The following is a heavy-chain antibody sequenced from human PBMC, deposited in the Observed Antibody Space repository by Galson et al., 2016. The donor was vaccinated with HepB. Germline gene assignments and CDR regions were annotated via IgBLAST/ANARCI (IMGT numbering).Heavy chain of an antibody. CDR1: GFTFSTYG. Sequence: SLRLSCAASGFTFSTYGLHWVRQAPGKGLECVAVISLDGRKNYYADSVEGRFTISRDNSKNTLYLQMISLRAEDTAVYYCAKVFREYSYGYSGWYFDLWGRGTLVTVSS. D-gene: IGHD5-18*01. J-gene: IGHJ2*01. CDR2: ISLDGRKN. V-gene: IGHV3-30*18. CDR3: AKVFREYSYGYSGWYFDL.